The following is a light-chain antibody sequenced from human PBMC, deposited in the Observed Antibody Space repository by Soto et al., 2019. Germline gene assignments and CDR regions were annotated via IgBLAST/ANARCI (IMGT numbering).Light chain of an antibody. CDR2: DVK. Sequence: QSALTQPASVSGSPGQSIAISCTGTSSDVGAYDYLSWYQQHPGKAPKLMIYDVKYRPSGVSNRFSGSKSGNTASLTISGLQAEDEADYYCSSYTSSSSVIFGGGTKLTVL. J-gene: IGLJ2*01. V-gene: IGLV2-14*01. CDR1: SSDVGAYDY. CDR3: SSYTSSSSVI.